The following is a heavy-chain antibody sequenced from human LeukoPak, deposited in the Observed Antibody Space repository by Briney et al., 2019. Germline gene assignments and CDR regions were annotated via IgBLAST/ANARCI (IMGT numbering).Heavy chain of an antibody. J-gene: IGHJ3*02. CDR2: IDIDGTGT. D-gene: IGHD6-13*01. V-gene: IGHV3-74*01. Sequence: GGSLRLSCAASGFTFTNYWMHWVRQAPGKGLVWVSRIDIDGTGTSYADSVKGRFTISRDNAKNTVSLQMNSLKAEDTAVYYCARNSRENAFDIWGQGTMVTVSS. CDR3: ARNSRENAFDI. CDR1: GFTFTNYW.